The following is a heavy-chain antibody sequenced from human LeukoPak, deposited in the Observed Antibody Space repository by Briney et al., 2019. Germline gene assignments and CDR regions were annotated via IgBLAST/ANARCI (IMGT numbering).Heavy chain of an antibody. CDR2: IDWDEDK. D-gene: IGHD2-8*01. CDR1: GFSLTTSGIC. V-gene: IGHV2-70*11. Sequence: GSGPTLVNPTQTLTLTCTFSGFSLTTSGICVNWIRQPPGKALEWLARIDWDEDKYFDTSLKTRLTISKDTSKNQVVLRMINVDPGDTGTYYCARMGCGVYLNYFDFWGQGILVTVSS. CDR3: ARMGCGVYLNYFDF. J-gene: IGHJ4*02.